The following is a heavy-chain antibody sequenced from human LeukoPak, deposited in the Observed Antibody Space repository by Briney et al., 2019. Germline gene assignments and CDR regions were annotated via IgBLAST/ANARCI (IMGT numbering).Heavy chain of an antibody. Sequence: ASVNVSCKASGYTFTRYGISWVRQAPAQGLEWMGWISAYNGNTHYAQKLQGRGTMTTKPSTSTAYMELRILRSDDTAVYYCARGGQYSSGLVDYWGQGTLVTVSS. CDR3: ARGGQYSSGLVDY. D-gene: IGHD6-19*01. CDR1: GYTFTRYG. CDR2: ISAYNGNT. J-gene: IGHJ4*02. V-gene: IGHV1-18*01.